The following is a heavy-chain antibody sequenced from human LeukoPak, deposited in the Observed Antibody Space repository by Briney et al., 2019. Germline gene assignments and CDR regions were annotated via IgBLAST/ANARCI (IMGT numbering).Heavy chain of an antibody. CDR2: INPNSGGT. Sequence: ASVKASCKASGYTFTGYYMHWVRQAPGQGLEWMGWINPNSGGTNYAQKFQGRVTMTRDTSISTAYMELSRLRSDDTAVYYCARAYGSSGYSLGYWGQGTLVTVSS. D-gene: IGHD3-22*01. CDR1: GYTFTGYY. V-gene: IGHV1-2*02. J-gene: IGHJ4*02. CDR3: ARAYGSSGYSLGY.